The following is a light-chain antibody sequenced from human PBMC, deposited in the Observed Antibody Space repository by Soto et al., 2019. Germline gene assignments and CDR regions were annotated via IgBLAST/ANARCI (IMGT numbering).Light chain of an antibody. CDR3: SSLTTSFTYV. CDR2: EVS. CDR1: SSDVGAYNY. V-gene: IGLV2-14*01. Sequence: QSVLTQPASVSGSPGQSVAISCTGTSSDVGAYNYISWYQQHPGKAPKLLLSEVSNRPSGVSDRFSGSKSGNTASLTISGLQAEDEADYYCSSLTTSFTYVFGTGPKGTVL. J-gene: IGLJ1*01.